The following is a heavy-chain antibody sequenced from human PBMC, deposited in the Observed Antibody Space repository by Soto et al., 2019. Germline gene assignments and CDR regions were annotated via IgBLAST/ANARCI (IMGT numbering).Heavy chain of an antibody. CDR2: INAGNGNT. CDR3: ARVPYSSSWYAFFDY. D-gene: IGHD6-13*01. Sequence: GASVEVSCKASGYTITSYARRWVRQAPGQRLEWMGWINAGNGNTKYSQKFQGRVTITRDTSASTAYMELSSLRSEDTAVYYCARVPYSSSWYAFFDYWGQGTLVTVSS. J-gene: IGHJ4*02. V-gene: IGHV1-3*01. CDR1: GYTITSYA.